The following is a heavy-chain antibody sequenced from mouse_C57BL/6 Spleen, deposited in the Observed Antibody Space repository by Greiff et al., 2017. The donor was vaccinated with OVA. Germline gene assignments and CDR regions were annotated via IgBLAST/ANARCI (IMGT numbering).Heavy chain of an antibody. D-gene: IGHD1-1*01. V-gene: IGHV1-64*01. Sequence: QVQLQQPGAELVKPGASVKLSCKASGYTFTSYWMHWVKQRPGQGLEWIGMIHPNSGSTNYNEKFKSKATLTVVNSSSTASMQHSSLTSEDAAVYYCARWASSRGGYWGQGATLTVS. CDR3: ARWASSRGGY. CDR2: IHPNSGST. CDR1: GYTFTSYW. J-gene: IGHJ2*01.